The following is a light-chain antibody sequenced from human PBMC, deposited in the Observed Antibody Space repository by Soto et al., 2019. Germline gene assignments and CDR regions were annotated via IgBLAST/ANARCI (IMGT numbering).Light chain of an antibody. J-gene: IGKJ5*01. CDR3: QQSYTNPLT. V-gene: IGKV1-39*01. CDR2: GAS. Sequence: LNWYQQKPGKAPRLLIYGASTLQSGVPSRFSGGGSGTDFTLAISSLQPEDFATYYCQQSYTNPLTFGQGTRLEIK.